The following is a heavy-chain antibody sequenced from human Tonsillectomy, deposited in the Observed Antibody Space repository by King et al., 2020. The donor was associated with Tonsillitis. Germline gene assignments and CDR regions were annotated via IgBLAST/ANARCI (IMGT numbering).Heavy chain of an antibody. CDR1: GFTFSRFG. CDR2: IRYDGSNT. V-gene: IGHV3-30*02. J-gene: IGHJ4*02. D-gene: IGHD5-24*01. CDR3: ANSLGMATFDK. Sequence: VQLMESGGGVVQPGGSLRLSCAASGFTFSRFGMHWVRQAPGKGLEWVAFIRYDGSNTYYTDSVKGRFTISRDNSKNTLYFQMNSLTVEDSAVYYCANSLGMATFDKWGQGTLVTVSS.